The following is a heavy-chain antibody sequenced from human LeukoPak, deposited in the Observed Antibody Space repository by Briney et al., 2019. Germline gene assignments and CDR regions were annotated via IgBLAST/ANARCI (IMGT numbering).Heavy chain of an antibody. CDR1: GFTFSGYW. CDR3: ARDRFRVAVAGVYYYYYYMDV. V-gene: IGHV3-74*01. CDR2: INSDGSSK. Sequence: GGSLRLSCAASGFTFSGYWMHWVRQAPGKGLVWVSRINSDGSSKSYADSVKGRFTISRDNAKNTLYLQMNSLRAEDTAVYYCARDRFRVAVAGVYYYYYYMDVWGKGTTVTVSS. D-gene: IGHD6-19*01. J-gene: IGHJ6*03.